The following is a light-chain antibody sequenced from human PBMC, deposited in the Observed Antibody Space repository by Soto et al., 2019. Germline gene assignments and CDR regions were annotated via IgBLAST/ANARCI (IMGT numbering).Light chain of an antibody. V-gene: IGKV3-20*01. CDR3: QQYHSWT. CDR1: QSVSSSY. Sequence: EIVFTQSTGTLSLSPGERATLSCRASQSVSSSYLAWYQQKPGQAPRLLIYGASNRATGIPARFSGRWSGTEFTLTISSLPPDDFATYYCQQYHSWTFGPGTKVDIK. J-gene: IGKJ1*01. CDR2: GAS.